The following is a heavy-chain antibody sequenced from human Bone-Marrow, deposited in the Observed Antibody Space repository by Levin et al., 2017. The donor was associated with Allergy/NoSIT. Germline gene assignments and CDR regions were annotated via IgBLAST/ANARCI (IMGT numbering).Heavy chain of an antibody. CDR3: ASEREPHDYYYGMDV. J-gene: IGHJ6*02. CDR1: GFTFSSYA. CDR2: ISYDGSNK. Sequence: PGGSLRLSCAASGFTFSSYAMHWVRQAPGKGLEWVAVISYDGSNKYYADSVKGRFTISRDNSKNTLYLQMNSLRAEDTAVYYCASEREPHDYYYGMDVWGQGTTVTVSS. V-gene: IGHV3-30-3*01. D-gene: IGHD1-26*01.